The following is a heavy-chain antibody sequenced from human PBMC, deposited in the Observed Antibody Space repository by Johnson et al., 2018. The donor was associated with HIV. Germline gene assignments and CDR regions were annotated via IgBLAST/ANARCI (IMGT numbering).Heavy chain of an antibody. CDR1: GFTFSDYY. CDR3: ASYCSGGSCYRRSPSDAFDI. V-gene: IGHV3-11*01. Sequence: VQLVESGGGLVKPGGSLRLSCAASGFTFSDYYMSWIRQAPGKGLEWVSYISSSGSTIYYADSVKGRFTISRDNSKNTLYVQMNSLRAEDTAVYYCASYCSGGSCYRRSPSDAFDIWGQVTMVTVSS. CDR2: ISSSGSTI. D-gene: IGHD2-15*01. J-gene: IGHJ3*02.